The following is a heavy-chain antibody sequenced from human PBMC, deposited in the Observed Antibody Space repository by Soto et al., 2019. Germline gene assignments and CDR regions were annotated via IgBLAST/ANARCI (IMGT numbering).Heavy chain of an antibody. CDR3: ALNVVDTAMALDY. Sequence: SETLSLTCTVSGGSISSSSYYWGWIRQPPWKGLEWIGSIYYSGSTYYNPSLKSRVTISVDTSKNQFSLKLSSVTAADTAVYYCALNVVDTAMALDYWGQGXLVTVSS. J-gene: IGHJ4*02. CDR2: IYYSGST. D-gene: IGHD5-18*01. V-gene: IGHV4-39*01. CDR1: GGSISSSSYY.